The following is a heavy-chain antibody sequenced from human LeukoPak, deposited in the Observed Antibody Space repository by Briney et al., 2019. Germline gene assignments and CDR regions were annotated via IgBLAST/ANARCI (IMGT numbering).Heavy chain of an antibody. CDR2: ISHSGGAT. Sequence: GGSLRLSCAAFGIAFDKNAMSWVRQAPGKGLEWVSTISHSGGATHYADSVKGRFTISRDNSKNTVSLQMSSLRVEDTAVYYCANFKGKDGIKDHFDYWGQGTLVTVSS. J-gene: IGHJ4*02. D-gene: IGHD5-24*01. CDR1: GIAFDKNA. CDR3: ANFKGKDGIKDHFDY. V-gene: IGHV3-23*01.